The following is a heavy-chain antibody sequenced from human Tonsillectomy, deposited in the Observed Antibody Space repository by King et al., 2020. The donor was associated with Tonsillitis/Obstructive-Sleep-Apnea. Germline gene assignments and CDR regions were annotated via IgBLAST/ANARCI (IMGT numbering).Heavy chain of an antibody. J-gene: IGHJ6*03. CDR2: ISHDGRNK. Sequence: VQLVESGGGVGQPGRSLRLSCAASGFTFRSYVMHWVRQAPGKGLDWLADISHDGRNKQYANSVKGRFTISRDNSKNTLYLQMNSLRAEDTAVYYCARDHFMDVWGIGTTVTVSS. CDR3: ARDHFMDV. CDR1: GFTFRSYV. V-gene: IGHV3-30*01.